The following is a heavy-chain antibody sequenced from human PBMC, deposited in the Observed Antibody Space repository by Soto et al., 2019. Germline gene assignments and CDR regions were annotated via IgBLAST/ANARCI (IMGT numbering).Heavy chain of an antibody. CDR1: GGSFTSNNW. CDR2: IYRTGST. Sequence: SETLSLTCAVSGGSFTSNNWWTWVRQPPGQGLEWIGEIYRTGSTNYNPSLKSRVTISLDKSENQFSLKVTSLTAADTAVYYCASRDPGTSVDYWGQGTLVTVS. D-gene: IGHD1-7*01. CDR3: ASRDPGTSVDY. V-gene: IGHV4-4*02. J-gene: IGHJ4*02.